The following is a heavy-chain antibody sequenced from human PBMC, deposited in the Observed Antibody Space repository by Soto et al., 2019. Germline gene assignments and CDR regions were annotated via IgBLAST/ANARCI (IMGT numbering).Heavy chain of an antibody. CDR3: ARGTTTVPTFDY. J-gene: IGHJ4*02. D-gene: IGHD4-17*01. V-gene: IGHV4-30-2*01. Sequence: QLQLQESGSGLVKPSQTLSLTCAVSGGSISSGGYSWSWIRQPPGKGLECIGYIYHSGSTYYNPSPKIRVTISVDRSKIQLSLKLSSVTAADTAVYYCARGTTTVPTFDYWGQGTLVTVSS. CDR2: IYHSGST. CDR1: GGSISSGGYS.